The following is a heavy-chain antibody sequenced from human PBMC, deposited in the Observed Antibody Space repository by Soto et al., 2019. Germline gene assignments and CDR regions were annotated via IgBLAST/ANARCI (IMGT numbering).Heavy chain of an antibody. CDR1: GYGFASYG. V-gene: IGHV1-18*01. D-gene: IGHD6-19*01. Sequence: ASVKVSCKASGYGFASYGISWVRQAPGQGLEWMGWISAYNGKTNYTEKFQGRVTMTTDTSTSTAYMELRSLRSDDTAVYYCARDLYFIEVSGVFDYWGQGTPVTVSS. J-gene: IGHJ4*02. CDR2: ISAYNGKT. CDR3: ARDLYFIEVSGVFDY.